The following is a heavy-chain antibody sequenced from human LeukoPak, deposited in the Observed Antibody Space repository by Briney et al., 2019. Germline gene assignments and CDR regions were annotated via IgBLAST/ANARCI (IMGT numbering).Heavy chain of an antibody. Sequence: ASVKVSCKASGYTFTGYYMHWVGQAPGQGLEWMGWINPNRGGTKYAKKCQGRVTMTRDTSISTAYMELSRLRSDDTAVYYCARAGEMATILHYYYYMDVWGKGTTVTVSS. D-gene: IGHD5-24*01. CDR3: ARAGEMATILHYYYYMDV. V-gene: IGHV1-2*02. J-gene: IGHJ6*03. CDR1: GYTFTGYY. CDR2: INPNRGGT.